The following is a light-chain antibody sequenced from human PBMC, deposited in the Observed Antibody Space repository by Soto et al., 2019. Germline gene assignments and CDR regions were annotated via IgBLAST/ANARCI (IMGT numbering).Light chain of an antibody. Sequence: QSVLTQPASVSGSPGQSITISCTGTSSDVGGYNYVSWYQQHPGKAPKLMIYAVTDRPSGVSSRFSGSKSGNTAYLTISGLQAEDEDDYYCSSYTRSSTLFGTGTKVTV. V-gene: IGLV2-14*01. CDR1: SSDVGGYNY. CDR2: AVT. CDR3: SSYTRSSTL. J-gene: IGLJ1*01.